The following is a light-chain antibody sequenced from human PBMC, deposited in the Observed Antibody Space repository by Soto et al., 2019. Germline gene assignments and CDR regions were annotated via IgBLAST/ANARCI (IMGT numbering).Light chain of an antibody. CDR2: GAS. J-gene: IGKJ4*01. CDR3: QQYNEWPPLT. V-gene: IGKV3-15*01. CDR1: QSVNSN. Sequence: EIVMTQSPATLSVSPGERATLSCRASQSVNSNLAWYRQKPGQAPRLLIYGASTRATGIPARFSGSGSGTEFTLPINSLQSEDFAVYYCQQYNEWPPLTFGGGNKVEIK.